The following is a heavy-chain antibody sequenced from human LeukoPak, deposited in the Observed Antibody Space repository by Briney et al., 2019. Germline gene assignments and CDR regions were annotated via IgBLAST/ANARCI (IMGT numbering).Heavy chain of an antibody. D-gene: IGHD3-10*01. CDR1: GDSVSSNSAA. CDR2: TYYRSKWYN. J-gene: IGHJ6*02. Sequence: SQTLSLTCAISGDSVSSNSAAWNWIRQSPSRGFEWLGRTYYRSKWYNDYAISVKSRITINPDTSKNQFYLQLNSVTPEDTAVYYCARGEYASGFYYDYGMDVWGQGTTVTVSS. CDR3: ARGEYASGFYYDYGMDV. V-gene: IGHV6-1*01.